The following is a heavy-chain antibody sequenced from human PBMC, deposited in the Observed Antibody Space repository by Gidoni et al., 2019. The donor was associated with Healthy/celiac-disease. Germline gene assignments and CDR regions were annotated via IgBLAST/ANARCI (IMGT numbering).Heavy chain of an antibody. CDR3: ARMTSYGDYDY. CDR1: GFTFSSYD. Sequence: EEQLVESGGGLVQRGGSRRLACAASGFTFSSYDMHWVSQRTGKGLQWVSVIGTAGDTYYPGSVKGLFTISRENAKNSLYLQMNSLIAGDTAVYYCARMTSYGDYDYWGQGTLVTVSS. D-gene: IGHD4-17*01. CDR2: IGTAGDT. J-gene: IGHJ4*02. V-gene: IGHV3-13*01.